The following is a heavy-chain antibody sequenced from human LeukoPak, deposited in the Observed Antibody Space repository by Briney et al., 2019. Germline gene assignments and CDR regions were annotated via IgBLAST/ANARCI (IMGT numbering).Heavy chain of an antibody. J-gene: IGHJ4*02. V-gene: IGHV1-2*02. CDR1: GYTFTGYY. D-gene: IGHD6-13*01. CDR2: INPNSGGT. CDR3: ARVYGQLINVVFDY. Sequence: ASVKVSCKASGYTFTGYYMHWVRQAPGQGLEWMGWINPNSGGTHYAQKFQRRVTMTRDTSISTAYMELSRLGSDDTAVYYCARVYGQLINVVFDYWGQGTLVTVSS.